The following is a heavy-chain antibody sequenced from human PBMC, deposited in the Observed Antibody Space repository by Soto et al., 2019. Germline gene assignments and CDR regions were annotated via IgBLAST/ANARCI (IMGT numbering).Heavy chain of an antibody. CDR1: GFNFGDYA. D-gene: IGHD1-26*01. J-gene: IGHJ4*02. CDR3: VKDISGAYSGPNYDA. Sequence: GGSLRLSCAASGFNFGDYAMHWVRQTPGQGLEWVSGLNWNGVTPGYGDSAKGRFSISRDNGKYALYLQMTSLRPEDTALYYCVKDISGAYSGPNYDAWGQGTLVTVSS. V-gene: IGHV3-9*01. CDR2: LNWNGVTP.